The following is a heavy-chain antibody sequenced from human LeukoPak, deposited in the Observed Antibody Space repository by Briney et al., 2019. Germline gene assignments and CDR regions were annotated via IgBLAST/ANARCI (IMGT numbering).Heavy chain of an antibody. Sequence: AQTHPLTCTVSGGSINSGVYYWSWIRQYPGKGLEWIGSIFYSGSTYYNPSLKSRFTISVDTSKNQFSLKLSSVTAADTAVYYCAREYSDILTGYYLFDSWGQGNPVPLFS. CDR1: GGSINSGVYY. V-gene: IGHV4-31*03. D-gene: IGHD3-9*01. CDR2: IFYSGST. J-gene: IGHJ4*02. CDR3: AREYSDILTGYYLFDS.